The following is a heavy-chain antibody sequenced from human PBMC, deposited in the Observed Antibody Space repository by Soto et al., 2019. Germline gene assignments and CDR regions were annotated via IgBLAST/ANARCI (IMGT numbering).Heavy chain of an antibody. D-gene: IGHD6-25*01. V-gene: IGHV4-59*01. CDR3: AGSRNAAEGVDY. J-gene: IGHJ4*02. Sequence: SETLSLTCTVSGVSIRSYLWSWIRQPPGKGFEWIGYIYYTADTKYSPSLESRATISADPSKKQLSLSLSRVNAADTALYFCAGSRNAAEGVDYWGQGSMITV. CDR1: GVSIRSYL. CDR2: IYYTADT.